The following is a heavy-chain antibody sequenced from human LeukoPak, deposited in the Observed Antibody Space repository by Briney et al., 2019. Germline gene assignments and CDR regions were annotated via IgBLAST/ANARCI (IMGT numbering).Heavy chain of an antibody. CDR3: ARLSPATVLDP. D-gene: IGHD1-26*01. J-gene: IGHJ5*02. CDR2: IYYSGST. Sequence: SETLSLTCTVSGGSISSYYWSWIRQPPGKGLEWIGYIYYSGSTNYNPSLKSRVTISVDTSKNQFSLKLSSVTAADTAVYYCARLSPATVLDPWGQGTLVTVSS. CDR1: GGSISSYY. V-gene: IGHV4-59*01.